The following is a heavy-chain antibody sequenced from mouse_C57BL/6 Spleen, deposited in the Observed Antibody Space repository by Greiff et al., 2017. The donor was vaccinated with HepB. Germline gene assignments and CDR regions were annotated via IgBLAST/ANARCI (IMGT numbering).Heavy chain of an antibody. D-gene: IGHD1-1*01. Sequence: VQLQQSGPELVKPGASVKISCKASGYAFSSSWMNWVKQRPGKGLEWIGRIYPGDGDTNYNGKFKGKATLTADKSSSTAYMQLSSLTSEDSAVYFCTREGYYYGSGRYFDVWGTGTTVTVSS. CDR3: TREGYYYGSGRYFDV. V-gene: IGHV1-82*01. CDR2: IYPGDGDT. J-gene: IGHJ1*03. CDR1: GYAFSSSW.